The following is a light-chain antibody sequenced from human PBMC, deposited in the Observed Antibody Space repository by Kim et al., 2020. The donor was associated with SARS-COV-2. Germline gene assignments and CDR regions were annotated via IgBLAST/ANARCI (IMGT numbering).Light chain of an antibody. CDR1: KGISSY. CDR2: AAS. Sequence: STGDRVTITCRASKGISSYLAWYQQKPGKAPKLLIYAASTLQSGVPSRFSGSGSGTDFTLTISCLQSEDFATYYCQQYYSYPLVTFGGGTKVDIK. V-gene: IGKV1-8*01. CDR3: QQYYSYPLVT. J-gene: IGKJ4*01.